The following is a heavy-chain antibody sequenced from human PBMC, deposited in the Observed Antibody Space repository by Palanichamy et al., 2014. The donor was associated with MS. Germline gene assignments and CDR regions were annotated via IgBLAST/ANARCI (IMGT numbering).Heavy chain of an antibody. Sequence: QVQLVQSGAEVKKPGASVKVSCKTTGYSFTTYAVHWVRQAPGQRLEWMGWIDAGNGNTKYSQSFQGRVTITRDTSASTVYMELSSLRSEDTAVYYCAREDYSVYDPYYFGYWGQGTLVTVSS. D-gene: IGHD5/OR15-5a*01. CDR1: GYSFTTYA. CDR3: AREDYSVYDPYYFGY. J-gene: IGHJ4*02. CDR2: IDAGNGNT. V-gene: IGHV1-3*01.